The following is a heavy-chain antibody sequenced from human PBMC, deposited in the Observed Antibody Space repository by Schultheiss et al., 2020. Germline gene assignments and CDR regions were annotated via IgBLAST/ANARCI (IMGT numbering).Heavy chain of an antibody. CDR2: ISYDERDI. J-gene: IGHJ6*02. D-gene: IGHD3-3*01. V-gene: IGHV3-30*04. Sequence: GGSLRLSCAASEITLRNYAMHWVRQAPGKGLEWVAVISYDERDIYYADSVKGRFTISRDNSKNTLYLQMNSLRAEDTAVYYCARASGYWEEYYYYGMDVWGQGTTVNGYS. CDR3: ARASGYWEEYYYYGMDV. CDR1: EITLRNYA.